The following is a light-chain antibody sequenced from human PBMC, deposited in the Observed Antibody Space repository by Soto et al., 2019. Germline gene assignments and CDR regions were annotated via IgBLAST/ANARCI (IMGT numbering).Light chain of an antibody. Sequence: EIVLTQSPGTLSLSPGERATLSCRASQSVSSSYLAWYQQKPGQAPRLLIYGASSRATGIPDRFGGSGSGTDFTLTISRLEPEDFAVYYCQQYGSSSWTFRQGTKVEIK. CDR3: QQYGSSSWT. J-gene: IGKJ1*01. CDR1: QSVSSSY. CDR2: GAS. V-gene: IGKV3-20*01.